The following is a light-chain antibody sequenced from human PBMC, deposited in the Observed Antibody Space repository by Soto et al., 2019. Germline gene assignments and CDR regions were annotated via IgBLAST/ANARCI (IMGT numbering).Light chain of an antibody. Sequence: EIVLTQSPGTLSLSPGERANLSCRASQSVSSNYLAWYQQKPGQAPRLLIYGASSRATGIPDRFSGSGSGTDFTLTISRLEPEDFAVYYCQQYGSSPRTFGQGTKVEIK. J-gene: IGKJ1*01. CDR3: QQYGSSPRT. CDR1: QSVSSNY. CDR2: GAS. V-gene: IGKV3-20*01.